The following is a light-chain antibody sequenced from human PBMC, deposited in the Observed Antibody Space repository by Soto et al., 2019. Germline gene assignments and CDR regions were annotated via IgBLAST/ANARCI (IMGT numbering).Light chain of an antibody. V-gene: IGLV2-11*01. J-gene: IGLJ1*01. CDR3: CSYAGSYTYV. Sequence: QSVLTQPRSVSGSPGQSVTISFTGTSSDVGGYNYVSWYQQHPGKAPKLMIYDVSKRPSGVPDRFSGSKSGNTASLTISGLQAEDEADYYCCSYAGSYTYVFGTGTKATVL. CDR2: DVS. CDR1: SSDVGGYNY.